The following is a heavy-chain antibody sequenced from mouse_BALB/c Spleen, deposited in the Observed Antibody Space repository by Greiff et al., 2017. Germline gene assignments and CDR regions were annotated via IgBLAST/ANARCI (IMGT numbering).Heavy chain of an antibody. D-gene: IGHD1-1*01. J-gene: IGHJ3*01. V-gene: IGHV1-54*01. CDR2: INPGSGGT. Sequence: VKLMESGAELVRPGTSVKVSCKASGYAFTNYLIEWVKQRPGQGLEWIGVINPGSGGTNYNEKFKGKATLTADKSSSTAYMQLSSLTSDDSAVYFCAREDDYGSSSGFAYWGQGTLVTVSA. CDR1: GYAFTNYL. CDR3: AREDDYGSSSGFAY.